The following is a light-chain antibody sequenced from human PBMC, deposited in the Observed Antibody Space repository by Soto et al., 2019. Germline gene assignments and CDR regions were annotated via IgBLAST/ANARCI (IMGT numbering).Light chain of an antibody. Sequence: DIQMTQSPSSLSASVGDRVTITCRTSQSIDSYLNWYQEKPGKAPNLLMYAASSLQSGVPSRFSGSGSGTDFTLTITSLQPEEFATYYCQQSYSMPWTFGQGTKVEVK. J-gene: IGKJ1*01. CDR2: AAS. V-gene: IGKV1-39*01. CDR1: QSIDSY. CDR3: QQSYSMPWT.